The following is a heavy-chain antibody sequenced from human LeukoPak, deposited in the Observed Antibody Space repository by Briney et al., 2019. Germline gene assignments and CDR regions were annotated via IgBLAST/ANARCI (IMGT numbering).Heavy chain of an antibody. CDR3: ATRDHPGYSGYDFDY. J-gene: IGHJ4*02. CDR1: GGTFSSYA. Sequence: SVKVSCKASGGTFSSYAISWVRQAPGQGLEWMGGIIPIFGTANHAQKFQGRVTITADESTSTAYMELSSLRSEDTAVYYCATRDHPGYSGYDFDYWGQGTLVTVSS. D-gene: IGHD5-12*01. CDR2: IIPIFGTA. V-gene: IGHV1-69*13.